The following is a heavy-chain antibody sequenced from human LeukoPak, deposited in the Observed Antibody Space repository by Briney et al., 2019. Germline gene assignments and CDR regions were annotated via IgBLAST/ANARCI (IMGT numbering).Heavy chain of an antibody. CDR2: IWYDGSNK. D-gene: IGHD5-12*01. CDR3: ARGVSGLLYSGYEDLDY. CDR1: GFTFSSYG. J-gene: IGHJ4*02. Sequence: QAGGSLRLSCAASGFTFSSYGMHWVRQAPGKGLEWVAVIWYDGSNKYYADSVKGRFTISRDNSKNTLYLQMNSLRAEDTAVYYCARGVSGLLYSGYEDLDYWGQGTLVTVSS. V-gene: IGHV3-33*01.